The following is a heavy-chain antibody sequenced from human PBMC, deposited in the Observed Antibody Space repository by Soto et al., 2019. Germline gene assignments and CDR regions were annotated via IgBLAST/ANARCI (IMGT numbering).Heavy chain of an antibody. CDR2: IYYSGST. CDR1: GGSISSYY. D-gene: IGHD2-21*02. J-gene: IGHJ4*02. CDR3: ARAYGGNSFDY. V-gene: IGHV4-59*01. Sequence: SETLSLTCTVSGGSISSYYWSWIRQPPGKGLEWIGYIYYSGSTNYNPSLKSRVTISVDTSKNQFSLKLSSVTAADTAVYYCARAYGGNSFDYWGQGTLVTVSS.